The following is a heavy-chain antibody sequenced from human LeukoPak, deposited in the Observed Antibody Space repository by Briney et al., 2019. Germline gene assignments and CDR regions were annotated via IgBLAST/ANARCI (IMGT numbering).Heavy chain of an antibody. V-gene: IGHV3-30-3*01. D-gene: IGHD2-15*01. J-gene: IGHJ6*02. CDR2: ISYDGSNK. CDR3: ARVLQRVVPGMDV. CDR1: GFTFSSYW. Sequence: PGGSLRLSCAASGFTFSSYWMSWVRQAPGKGLEWVAVISYDGSNKYYADSVKGRFTISRDNSKNTLYLQMNSLRAEDTAVYYCARVLQRVVPGMDVWGQGTTVTVSS.